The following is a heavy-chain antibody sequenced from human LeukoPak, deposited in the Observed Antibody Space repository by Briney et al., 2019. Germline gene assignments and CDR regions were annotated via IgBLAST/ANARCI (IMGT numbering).Heavy chain of an antibody. Sequence: GASLQISCEGSGSSFSGYWIGWGRRLPGEGREGRGIIYPGGAGTRYSPSFQGQVTISVDKSISQSYLQWSTLKASETATYYCAPGTYGDFDYWGQGTLVTVSS. CDR3: APGTYGDFDY. CDR2: IYPGGAGT. D-gene: IGHD4-17*01. V-gene: IGHV5-51*01. J-gene: IGHJ4*02. CDR1: GSSFSGYW.